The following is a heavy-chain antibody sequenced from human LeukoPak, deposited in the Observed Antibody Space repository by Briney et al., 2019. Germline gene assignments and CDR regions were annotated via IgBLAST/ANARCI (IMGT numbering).Heavy chain of an antibody. CDR1: GYSFTSYW. J-gene: IGHJ3*02. CDR3: ARLSFLGSYADAFDI. Sequence: GESLKISCKGSGYSFTSYWIGWVRQMPGKGLEWMGIIYPGDSDNRYSPSFQGQVTISADRSISTAYLQWSSLKASDTAMYYCARLSFLGSYADAFDIWGQGTMVTVSS. CDR2: IYPGDSDN. D-gene: IGHD1-26*01. V-gene: IGHV5-51*01.